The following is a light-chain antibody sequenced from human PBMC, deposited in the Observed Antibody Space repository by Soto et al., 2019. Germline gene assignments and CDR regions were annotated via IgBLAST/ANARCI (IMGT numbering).Light chain of an antibody. CDR3: SSYLNYNSEV. CDR1: STDVGGYNY. V-gene: IGLV2-8*01. J-gene: IGLJ1*01. Sequence: QYDLTQPPSASASPGEPVTISCTGTSTDVGGYNYVSWYQRHPGKAPKLIIYEGNKRPSGVPDRFSGSKSGNTASLTVSGLQAEDEADYYCSSYLNYNSEVFGTGTKVTVL. CDR2: EGN.